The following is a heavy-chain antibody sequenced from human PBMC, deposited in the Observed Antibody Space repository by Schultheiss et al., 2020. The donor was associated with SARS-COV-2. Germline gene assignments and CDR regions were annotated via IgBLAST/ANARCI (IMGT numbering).Heavy chain of an antibody. J-gene: IGHJ4*02. Sequence: TLSLTCTVSGGSISSYYWSWIRQPPGKGLEWIGYIYYSGSTNYNPSLKSRVTISVDKSKNQFSLKLSSVTAADTAVYYCARAVGATIVVDYWGQGTLVTVSS. D-gene: IGHD1-26*01. CDR3: ARAVGATIVVDY. V-gene: IGHV4-59*08. CDR2: IYYSGST. CDR1: GGSISSYY.